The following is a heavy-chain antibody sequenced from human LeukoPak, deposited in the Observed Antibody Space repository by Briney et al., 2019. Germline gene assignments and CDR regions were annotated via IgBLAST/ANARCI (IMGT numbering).Heavy chain of an antibody. CDR1: GFSVSRNY. J-gene: IGHJ4*02. D-gene: IGHD6-19*01. V-gene: IGHV3-53*01. CDR3: ARGLQYSTGWFYFDF. Sequence: SGGSLRLSCAASGFSVSRNYMSWVRQAPGKGLEWVSVIHSGGTTYYADSVKGRFTISRDNSKNTLHLQMNSLGAEDTAVYYCARGLQYSTGWFYFDFWGQGTLVTVSS. CDR2: IHSGGTT.